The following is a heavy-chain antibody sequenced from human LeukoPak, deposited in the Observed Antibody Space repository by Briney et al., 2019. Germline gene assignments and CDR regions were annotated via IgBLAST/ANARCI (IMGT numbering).Heavy chain of an antibody. Sequence: ASVKVSCKASGYTFTSYDINWVRQATGQGLEWMGWMNPNSGNTGYAQKFQGRVTITRNTSISTAYMELSSLRSEDTAVYYCARSGSYLGGYYYYYYMDVWGKGTTVTVSS. CDR2: MNPNSGNT. CDR1: GYTFTSYD. D-gene: IGHD1-26*01. V-gene: IGHV1-8*03. J-gene: IGHJ6*03. CDR3: ARSGSYLGGYYYYYYMDV.